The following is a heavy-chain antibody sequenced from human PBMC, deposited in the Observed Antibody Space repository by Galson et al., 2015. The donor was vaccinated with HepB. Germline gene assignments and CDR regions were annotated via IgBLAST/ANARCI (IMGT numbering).Heavy chain of an antibody. Sequence: SETLSLTCGVHGGSLSGDFWNWIRQSPGKGLEWIGEISPDGTTNYNPSLKSRVTISIDTSKNHFFLNLTSVTAADTAVYYCARGLHVVVRQSATGWFDPWGQGTLVTVSS. CDR3: ARGLHVVVRQSATGWFDP. CDR1: GGSLSGDF. CDR2: ISPDGTT. J-gene: IGHJ5*02. V-gene: IGHV4-34*01. D-gene: IGHD2-15*01.